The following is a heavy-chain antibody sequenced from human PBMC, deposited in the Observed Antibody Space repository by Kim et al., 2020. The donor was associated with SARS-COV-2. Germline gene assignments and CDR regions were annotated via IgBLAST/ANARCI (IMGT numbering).Heavy chain of an antibody. V-gene: IGHV3-30*04. D-gene: IGHD3-22*01. J-gene: IGHJ6*02. CDR3: ARDYYDSSGYSLYGMDV. CDR1: GFTFSSYA. Sequence: GGSLRLSCAASGFTFSSYAMHWVRQAPGKGLEWVAVISYDGSNKYYADSVKGRFTISRDNSKDTLYLQMNSLRADDTAVYYCARDYYDSSGYSLYGMDVWGQGTTVTVSS. CDR2: ISYDGSNK.